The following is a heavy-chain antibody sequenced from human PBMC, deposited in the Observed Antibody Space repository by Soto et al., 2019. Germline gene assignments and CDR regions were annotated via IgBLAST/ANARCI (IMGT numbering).Heavy chain of an antibody. CDR3: AKVFVFTIREGFDY. Sequence: GGSMRLSCAASGFPFNSYAMSWVRKDPGKGLEWVSAITGSGDSTYYADSVKGRFTVSRDNSKNTLYLQMNSLRAEDTAVYYCAKVFVFTIREGFDYWGLGTLVTVSS. CDR1: GFPFNSYA. J-gene: IGHJ4*02. D-gene: IGHD3-3*01. CDR2: ITGSGDST. V-gene: IGHV3-23*01.